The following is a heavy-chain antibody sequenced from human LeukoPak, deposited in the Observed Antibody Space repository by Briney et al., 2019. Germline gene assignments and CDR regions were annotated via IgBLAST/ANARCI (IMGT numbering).Heavy chain of an antibody. Sequence: SETLSLTCAVYGGSFSGYYWSWIRQPPGKGLEWIGEINHSGSTNYNPSLKSRVTISVDTSKNQFSLKLSSVTAADTAVYYCARTLWTYYYYYMDVWGKGTTVTVSS. CDR1: GGSFSGYY. CDR3: ARTLWTYYYYYMDV. J-gene: IGHJ6*03. D-gene: IGHD3/OR15-3a*01. V-gene: IGHV4-34*01. CDR2: INHSGST.